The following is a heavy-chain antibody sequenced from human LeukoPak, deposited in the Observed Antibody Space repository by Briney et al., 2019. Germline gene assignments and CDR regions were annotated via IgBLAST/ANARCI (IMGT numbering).Heavy chain of an antibody. CDR3: AKEAPYSSSWYNSYGMDV. J-gene: IGHJ6*02. D-gene: IGHD6-13*01. CDR1: GFTFSSYA. CDR2: ISGSGGST. Sequence: PGGSLRLSCAASGFTFSSYAMSWVRQAPGKGLEWVSAISGSGGSTYYADSVKGRFTISRDNSKNTLYLQMNSLRAEDTAVYYCAKEAPYSSSWYNSYGMDVWGQGTTVTVSS. V-gene: IGHV3-23*01.